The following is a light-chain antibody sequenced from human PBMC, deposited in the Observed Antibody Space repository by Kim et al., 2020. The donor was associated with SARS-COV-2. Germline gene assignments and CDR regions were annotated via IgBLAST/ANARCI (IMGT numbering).Light chain of an antibody. CDR2: GSS. Sequence: PGERATLSGKASRTASTPFLAWYQQRPGQRPRLLISGSSPRATGIPDRFSGSSSGTDFTLTISRLEPEDFAVYYCQQYGTAPYTFGQGTKREI. J-gene: IGKJ2*01. CDR1: RTASTPF. V-gene: IGKV3-20*01. CDR3: QQYGTAPYT.